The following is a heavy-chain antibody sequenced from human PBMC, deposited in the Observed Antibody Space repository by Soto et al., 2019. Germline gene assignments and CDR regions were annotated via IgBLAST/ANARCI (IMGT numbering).Heavy chain of an antibody. CDR2: IYYSGST. Sequence: QVQLQESGPGLVKPSQTLSLTCTVSGGSISSGGYYWSWIRQHPGKGLEWIGYIYYSGSTYYNPSLQCRVTISVDTSKTQFSLKLRSVSAADTAVYYCAIEAEGILTWCDAWGPANLVTVSS. CDR1: GGSISSGGYY. D-gene: IGHD5-18*01. CDR3: AIEAEGILTWCDA. J-gene: IGHJ5*02. V-gene: IGHV4-31*03.